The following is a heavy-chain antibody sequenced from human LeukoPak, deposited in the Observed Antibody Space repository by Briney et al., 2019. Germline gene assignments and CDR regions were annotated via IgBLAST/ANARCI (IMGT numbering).Heavy chain of an antibody. Sequence: GGSLRLSCAAPGNYWMHWVRQAPGKGLVWVSHINSDGSWTSYADSVKGRFTISKDNAKNTVYLQMNNLRAEDTAVYYCVSFYETYWGRGTLVTVSS. CDR2: INSDGSWT. V-gene: IGHV3-74*01. D-gene: IGHD2-2*01. CDR1: GNYW. J-gene: IGHJ4*02. CDR3: VSFYETY.